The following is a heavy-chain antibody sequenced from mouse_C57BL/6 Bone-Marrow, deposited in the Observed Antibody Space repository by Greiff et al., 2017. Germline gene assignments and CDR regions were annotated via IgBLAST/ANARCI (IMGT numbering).Heavy chain of an antibody. CDR3: ARKGRFAY. D-gene: IGHD3-3*01. J-gene: IGHJ3*01. CDR2: IWSGGST. CDR1: GFSLTSYG. V-gene: IGHV2-2*01. Sequence: VQVVESGPGLVQPSQSLSITCTVSGFSLTSYGVHWVRQSPGKGLEWLGVIWSGGSTDYNAAFISRLSISKDNSKSQVFFKMNSLQADDTAIYYCARKGRFAYWGQGTLVTVSA.